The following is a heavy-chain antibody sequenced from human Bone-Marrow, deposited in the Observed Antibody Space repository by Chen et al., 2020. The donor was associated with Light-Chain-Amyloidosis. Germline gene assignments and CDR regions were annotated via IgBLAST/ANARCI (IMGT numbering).Heavy chain of an antibody. J-gene: IGHJ4*02. D-gene: IGHD5-12*01. Sequence: EVQLEQSGPEVKKPGESLKISCKGSGYTFPNYWIGWVRQMHGKGLEWMGVIYPEDSDSRYSPSLEGQVSISADKSISTAYLRWRSLKASDTAMYYCARRREGYNYDYWGQGTRVTVSS. V-gene: IGHV5-51*01. CDR3: ARRREGYNYDY. CDR2: IYPEDSDS. CDR1: GYTFPNYW.